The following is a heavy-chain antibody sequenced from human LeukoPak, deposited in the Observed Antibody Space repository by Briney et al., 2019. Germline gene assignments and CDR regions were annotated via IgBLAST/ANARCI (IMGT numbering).Heavy chain of an antibody. D-gene: IGHD3-22*01. Sequence: SDTLSLTCTVSGGSISSSSYYWGWIRQPPGKGLEWIGSIYYSGSTYYNPSLKSRVTISVDTSKNQFSLKLSSVTAADTAVYYCAGLIVVVSAPYYYYGMDVWGQGTTVTVSS. CDR3: AGLIVVVSAPYYYYGMDV. V-gene: IGHV4-39*01. J-gene: IGHJ6*02. CDR2: IYYSGST. CDR1: GGSISSSSYY.